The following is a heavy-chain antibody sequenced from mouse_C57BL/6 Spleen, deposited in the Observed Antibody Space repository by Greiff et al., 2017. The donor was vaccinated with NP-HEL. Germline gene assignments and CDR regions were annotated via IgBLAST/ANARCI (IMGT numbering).Heavy chain of an antibody. V-gene: IGHV1-52*01. CDR2: IDTSDSET. Sequence: VQLQQPGAELVRPGSSVKLSCKASGYTFTSYWMHWVQQRPIQGLEWIGNIDTSDSETHYNQKFKDKATLAVDKSSSTAYMQLSSLTSEDSAVYYCARGGAGYDYAMDDWGQGTSVTVSS. CDR3: ARGGAGYDYAMDD. J-gene: IGHJ4*01. CDR1: GYTFTSYW. D-gene: IGHD3-2*02.